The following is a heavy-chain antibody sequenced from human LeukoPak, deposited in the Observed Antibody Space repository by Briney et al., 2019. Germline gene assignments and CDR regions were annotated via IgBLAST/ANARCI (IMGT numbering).Heavy chain of an antibody. D-gene: IGHD5-12*01. CDR2: INWNGGST. Sequence: PGRSLRLSCAASGFTFSSYGMHWVRQAPGKGLEWVSGINWNGGSTGYADSVKGRFTISRDNAKNSLYLQMNSLRAEDTAMYYCARDRGYSGYERFDYWGQGTLVTVSS. CDR3: ARDRGYSGYERFDY. J-gene: IGHJ4*02. CDR1: GFTFSSYG. V-gene: IGHV3-20*04.